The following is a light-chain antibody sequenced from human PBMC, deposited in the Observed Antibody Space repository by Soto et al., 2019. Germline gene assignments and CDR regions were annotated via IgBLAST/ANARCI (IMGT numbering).Light chain of an antibody. CDR2: GAF. V-gene: IGKV3-20*01. J-gene: IGKJ2*01. CDR3: QQYGSSLPYT. CDR1: ETVRSSS. Sequence: EIVLTQSPGTLSLSPGERATLSCRANETVRSSSLAWYQQKPGQAPRLLIYGAFNRATGIPDRISGSGSMTDFTLTISRLEPEDFAVYYCQQYGSSLPYTFGQGTKLEIK.